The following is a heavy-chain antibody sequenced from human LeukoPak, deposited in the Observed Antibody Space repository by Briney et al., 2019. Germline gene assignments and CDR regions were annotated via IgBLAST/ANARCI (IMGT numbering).Heavy chain of an antibody. Sequence: SETLSLTCTVSGGSMSSYYWSWIRQPPGKGLEWIGYIYYSGSTNYNPSLKSRVTISVDTSKNQFSLKLSSVTAADTAVYYCARDLGPFDAFDIWGQGTMVTVSS. CDR3: ARDLGPFDAFDI. V-gene: IGHV4-59*01. CDR2: IYYSGST. CDR1: GGSMSSYY. J-gene: IGHJ3*02.